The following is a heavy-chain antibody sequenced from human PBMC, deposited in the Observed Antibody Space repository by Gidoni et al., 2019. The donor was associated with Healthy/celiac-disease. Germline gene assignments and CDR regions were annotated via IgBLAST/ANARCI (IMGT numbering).Heavy chain of an antibody. D-gene: IGHD1-1*01. CDR2: ISYDGSNK. CDR1: GFTFSSYG. J-gene: IGHJ4*02. Sequence: QVQLVESGGGVVQPGRSLRLSCAASGFTFSSYGMHWVRQAPGKGLEWVAVISYDGSNKYYADSVKGRFTISRDNSKNTLYLQMNSLRAEDTAVYYCAKGPGTFDYWGQGTLVTVSS. V-gene: IGHV3-30*18. CDR3: AKGPGTFDY.